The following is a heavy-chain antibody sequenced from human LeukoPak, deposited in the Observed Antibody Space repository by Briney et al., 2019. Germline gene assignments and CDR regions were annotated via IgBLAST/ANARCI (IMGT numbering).Heavy chain of an antibody. D-gene: IGHD3-22*01. CDR3: ARTLDYYDRSGLSSFDY. V-gene: IGHV1-18*01. CDR2: ISLYNGNT. J-gene: IGHJ4*02. Sequence: ASVKVSCKASGYTFTSYGINWVRQAPGQGLERMGWISLYNGNTNYAQKLQGRVTMTTDTSTSTAYMELRSLGSGDTAVYYCARTLDYYDRSGLSSFDYWGQGTLVTVSS. CDR1: GYTFTSYG.